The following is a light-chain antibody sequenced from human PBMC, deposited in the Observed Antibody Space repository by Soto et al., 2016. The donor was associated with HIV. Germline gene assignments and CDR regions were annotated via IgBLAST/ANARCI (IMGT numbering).Light chain of an antibody. CDR3: YSAADNNSWV. CDR2: KDT. CDR1: VLAKKY. J-gene: IGLJ3*02. Sequence: SYELTQPSSVSVSPGQTVRITCSGDVLAKKYARWFQQKPGQAPMLVIYKDTERPSGIPERFSGSSSGTTVTLTISGAQVEDEADYYCYSAADNNSWVFGGRDQADRP. V-gene: IGLV3-27*01.